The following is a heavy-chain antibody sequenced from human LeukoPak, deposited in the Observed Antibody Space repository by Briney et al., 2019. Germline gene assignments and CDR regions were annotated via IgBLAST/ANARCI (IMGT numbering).Heavy chain of an antibody. CDR3: ARDDYGDYRYYYYGMDV. Sequence: ASVKVSCKASGYTFTGYYMHWVRQAPGQGLEWMGGIIPIFGTANYAQKFQGRVTITADESTSTAYMELSSLRSEDTAVYYCARDDYGDYRYYYYGMDVWGQGTTVTVSS. CDR2: IIPIFGTA. J-gene: IGHJ6*02. CDR1: GYTFTGYY. V-gene: IGHV1-69*13. D-gene: IGHD4-17*01.